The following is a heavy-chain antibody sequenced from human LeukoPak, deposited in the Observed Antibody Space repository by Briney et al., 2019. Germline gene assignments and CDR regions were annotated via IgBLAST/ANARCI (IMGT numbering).Heavy chain of an antibody. CDR3: ARDRCSTSCYDY. CDR1: GGTFSSYA. CDR2: IIPIFGTA. D-gene: IGHD2-2*01. V-gene: IGHV1-69*13. J-gene: IGHJ4*02. Sequence: SVKVSCKVSGGTFSSYAISWVRQAPGQGLEWMGGIIPIFGTANYAQKFQGRVTITADESTSIAYMELSSLRSEDTAVYYCARDRCSTSCYDYWGQGTLVTVSS.